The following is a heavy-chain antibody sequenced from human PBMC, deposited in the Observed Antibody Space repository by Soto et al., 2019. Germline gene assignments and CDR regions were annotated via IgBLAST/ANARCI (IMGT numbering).Heavy chain of an antibody. CDR2: IKSKTAGGTV. J-gene: IGHJ4*02. D-gene: IGHD5-12*01. Sequence: GGSLRLSCAASGFTFTDAWMNWVRQAPGKGLEWVGLIKSKTAGGTVDYPAPVKGRFIISRDDSRNTLYLQKNSPKTEDTAVYYCATAHPRGPDYWGQGTLVTVSS. CDR1: GFTFTDAW. V-gene: IGHV3-15*01. CDR3: ATAHPRGPDY.